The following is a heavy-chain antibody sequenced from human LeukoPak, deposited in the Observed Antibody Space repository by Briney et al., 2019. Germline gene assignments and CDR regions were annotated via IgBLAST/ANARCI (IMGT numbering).Heavy chain of an antibody. CDR1: GYTFTSYA. CDR2: INTNTGNP. J-gene: IGHJ4*02. Sequence: ASVKVSCKASGYTFTSYAMSWVRQAPGQGLEWMGWINTNTGNPTYAQGFTGRFVLSLDTSVSTAYLQISSLKAEDTAVYYCARGSSPGYSSGWYGGYWGQGTLVTVSS. D-gene: IGHD6-19*01. V-gene: IGHV7-4-1*02. CDR3: ARGSSPGYSSGWYGGY.